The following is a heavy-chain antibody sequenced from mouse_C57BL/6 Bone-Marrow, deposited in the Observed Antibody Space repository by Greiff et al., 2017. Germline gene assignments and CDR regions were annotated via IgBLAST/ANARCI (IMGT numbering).Heavy chain of an antibody. J-gene: IGHJ4*01. CDR3: ANGYYAMDY. V-gene: IGHV1-26*01. CDR1: GYTFTDYY. Sequence: VQLQQSGPELVKPGASVTISCKASGYTFTDYYMNWVKQSHGKSLEWIGDINPNNGGTSYNQKFKGKGTLTVDKSSSTAYMELRSLTSEDSAVYYCANGYYAMDYWGQGTSVTVSS. CDR2: INPNNGGT.